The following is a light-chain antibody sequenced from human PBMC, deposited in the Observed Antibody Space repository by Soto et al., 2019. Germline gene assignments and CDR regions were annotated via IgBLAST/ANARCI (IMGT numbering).Light chain of an antibody. J-gene: IGKJ1*01. Sequence: EIVLTQSPGTLSLSPGERATLSCRASQSVASNYLAWYQQKPGQAPRLLIYAASSRATGIPDRFSGSGSGADFTLTVSRLDPEDFAVYYCQQHSSLPWTFGQGTKVDIK. V-gene: IGKV3-20*01. CDR3: QQHSSLPWT. CDR1: QSVASNY. CDR2: AAS.